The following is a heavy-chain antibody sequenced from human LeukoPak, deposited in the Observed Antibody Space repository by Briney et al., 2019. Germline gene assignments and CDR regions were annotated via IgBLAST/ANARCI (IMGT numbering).Heavy chain of an antibody. J-gene: IGHJ4*02. Sequence: GGSLRLSCAASGFSFSYYWMSWVRQAPGKGLEWVANTKEDGSGSSYVDSVKGRFTISRDNAKNSLYLQMNSLRAEDTAVYYCAKGGVVGTRYYFDSWGQGTLVNVSS. V-gene: IGHV3-7*01. CDR3: AKGGVVGTRYYFDS. CDR1: GFSFSYYW. D-gene: IGHD2-15*01. CDR2: TKEDGSGS.